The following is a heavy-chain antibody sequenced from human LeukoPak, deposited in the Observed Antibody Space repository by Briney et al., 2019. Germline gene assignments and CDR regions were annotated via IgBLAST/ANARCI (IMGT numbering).Heavy chain of an antibody. J-gene: IGHJ4*02. CDR2: IYTSGST. CDR1: GGSISSGSCY. D-gene: IGHD2-2*03. CDR3: AREGGPDFGYCSSTSCYYFDY. V-gene: IGHV4-61*02. Sequence: NPSETLSLTCTVSGGSISSGSCYWSWIRQPAGKGLEWIGRIYTSGSTNYNPSLKSRVTISVDTSKNQFSLKLSSVTAADTAVYYCAREGGPDFGYCSSTSCYYFDYWGQGTLVTVSS.